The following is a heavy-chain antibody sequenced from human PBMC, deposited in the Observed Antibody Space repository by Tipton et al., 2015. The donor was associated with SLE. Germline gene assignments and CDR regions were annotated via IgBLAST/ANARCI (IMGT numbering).Heavy chain of an antibody. CDR2: VYYSGGT. CDR1: GDSISSYY. CDR3: ARQGVIGPYYYYGMDV. J-gene: IGHJ6*02. Sequence: TLSLTCTVSGDSISSYYWTWIRQPPGKGLEWLGYVYYSGGTNYNPSLKSRVTISVDTSKNQFSLKLSSVTAADTAVYYCARQGVIGPYYYYGMDVWGQGTTVTVSS. D-gene: IGHD3-16*02. V-gene: IGHV4-59*08.